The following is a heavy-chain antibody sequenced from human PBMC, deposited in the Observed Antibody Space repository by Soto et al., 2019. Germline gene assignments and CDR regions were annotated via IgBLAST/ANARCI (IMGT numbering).Heavy chain of an antibody. Sequence: QVQLVQSGAEVKKPGASVKVSCKASGYTFTSYDINWVRQATGQGLEWMGWMNPNSGNTGYAQKFQGRVPMNRNTSISPAYMELSSLRSEDTAVYYCASIALGWSGMDVWGQGTTVTVSS. V-gene: IGHV1-8*01. CDR2: MNPNSGNT. J-gene: IGHJ6*02. CDR1: GYTFTSYD. D-gene: IGHD2-21*01. CDR3: ASIALGWSGMDV.